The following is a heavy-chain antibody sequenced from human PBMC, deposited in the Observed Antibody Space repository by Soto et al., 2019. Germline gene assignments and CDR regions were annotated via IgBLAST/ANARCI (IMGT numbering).Heavy chain of an antibody. V-gene: IGHV3-30-3*01. D-gene: IGHD5-18*01. CDR3: ARDSPGYGRFDY. J-gene: IGHJ4*02. CDR2: VSYDGSHK. Sequence: QVQLVESGGGVVQPGNSLRLSCAASGFSFSTYAMYWVRQAPGKGLEWVAVVSYDGSHKYYADSVKGRFTISRDNSKNTLSRQVSSMRAEDTAVYFSARDSPGYGRFDYWGQGTLVTVSS. CDR1: GFSFSTYA.